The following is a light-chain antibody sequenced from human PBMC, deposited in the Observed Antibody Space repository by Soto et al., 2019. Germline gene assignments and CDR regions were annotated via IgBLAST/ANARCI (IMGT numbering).Light chain of an antibody. J-gene: IGLJ2*01. CDR1: SSDVGAHNL. CDR3: TSYTSTSTRVV. Sequence: QSALTQPASVSGSPGQSITISCTGTSSDVGAHNLVSWYQQHPSKAPKLMIYDVSNRPSGVSNHFSGSKSGNTASLTISGLQAEDEADYYCTSYTSTSTRVVFGGGTKLTVL. V-gene: IGLV2-14*03. CDR2: DVS.